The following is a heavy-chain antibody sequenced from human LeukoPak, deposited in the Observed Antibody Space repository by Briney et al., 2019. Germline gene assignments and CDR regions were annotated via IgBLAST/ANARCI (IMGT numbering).Heavy chain of an antibody. CDR1: GFTFSSYA. J-gene: IGHJ3*02. CDR2: ISYDGSNK. D-gene: IGHD3-22*01. V-gene: IGHV3-30*04. Sequence: GGSLRLSCAASGFTFSSYAMHWVRQAPGKGLEWVAVISYDGSNKYYADSVKGRFTISRDNSKNTLYLQMNSLRAEDTAVYYCARLMIVVVMGAFDIWGQGTMVTVSS. CDR3: ARLMIVVVMGAFDI.